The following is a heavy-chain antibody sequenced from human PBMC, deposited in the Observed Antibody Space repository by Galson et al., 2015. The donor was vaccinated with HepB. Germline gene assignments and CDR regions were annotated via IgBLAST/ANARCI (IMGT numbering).Heavy chain of an antibody. V-gene: IGHV3-9*01. J-gene: IGHJ6*02. CDR1: GFTFGVYA. D-gene: IGHD1-1*01. Sequence: SLKVSCEASGFTFGVYAIHWVRQAPGQGLEWISGISWISGSLSYADYVKGRFTISRDEAKNSLYLQLNSLRAEDTALYYCAKDSGRGVSHSSHDIDVWGQGTTVTVSS. CDR2: ISWISGSL. CDR3: AKDSGRGVSHSSHDIDV.